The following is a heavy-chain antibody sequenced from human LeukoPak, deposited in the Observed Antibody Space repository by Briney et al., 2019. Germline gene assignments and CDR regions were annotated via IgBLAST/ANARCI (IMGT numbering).Heavy chain of an antibody. J-gene: IGHJ4*02. CDR3: AREATTVTPGYFDY. CDR1: GYTFTNYG. CDR2: ISAYNGNT. Sequence: ASVRVSCKTSGYTFTNYGISWVRQAPGQGLEWMGWISAYNGNTNYVQKFRGRVAMTTDTSTSTVHMDLRSLRSDDTAVYYCAREATTVTPGYFDYWGQGTLVTVSS. D-gene: IGHD4-11*01. V-gene: IGHV1-18*01.